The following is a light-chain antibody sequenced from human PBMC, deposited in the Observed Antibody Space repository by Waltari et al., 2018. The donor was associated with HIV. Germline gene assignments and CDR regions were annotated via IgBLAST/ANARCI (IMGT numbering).Light chain of an antibody. CDR2: RNQ. Sequence: SVLTQPPSASGTPGQRVTIPCSGSRPNIGSHDVFWYQQLPGTAPKLLMHRNQQRPSGVPDRFSDSTSGTSASLAISGLRSEDEADYYCATWDDSLSGVLFGGGTKLTVL. J-gene: IGLJ2*01. CDR1: RPNIGSHD. V-gene: IGLV1-47*01. CDR3: ATWDDSLSGVL.